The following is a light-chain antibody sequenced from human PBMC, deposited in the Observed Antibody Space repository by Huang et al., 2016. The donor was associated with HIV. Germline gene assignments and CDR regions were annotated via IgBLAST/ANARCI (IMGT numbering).Light chain of an antibody. Sequence: EIVLTQSPATLSLSPGERATLSCRASQSVSSYLAWYQQKPGQAPMLLIYDASSRATGIPARFSGRGSGTDFTLTISSLEPEDFAVYYCQQRSNWPRTFGQGTKVEIK. V-gene: IGKV3-11*01. CDR3: QQRSNWPRT. CDR2: DAS. J-gene: IGKJ1*01. CDR1: QSVSSY.